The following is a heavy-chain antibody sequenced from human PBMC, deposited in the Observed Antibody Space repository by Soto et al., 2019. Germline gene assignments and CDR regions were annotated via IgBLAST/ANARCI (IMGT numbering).Heavy chain of an antibody. CDR1: GGSISSGGFY. V-gene: IGHV4-31*01. D-gene: IGHD5-12*01. Sequence: QVQLQESGPGLVKPSQTLSLTCTVSGGSISSGGFYWIWIRQHPGKGLECIGYIYDSGSTYYNPSLKGQVSISVDTSRNQFSLKLTSVTAADTAVYYCARDQGYSGYASYFDYWGQGTLVTVSS. CDR3: ARDQGYSGYASYFDY. J-gene: IGHJ4*02. CDR2: IYDSGST.